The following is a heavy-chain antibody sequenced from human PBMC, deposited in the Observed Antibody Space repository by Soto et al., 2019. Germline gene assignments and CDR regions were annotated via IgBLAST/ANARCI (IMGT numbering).Heavy chain of an antibody. Sequence: DVQLVVSGGDLVKPGGSLRLSCAASGFSFSKAWMSWDRQAPGKGLEWVGRIKSKTDGGTTDYAAPVKGRFTISRDDSKNTLYLQMNSLKTEDTAVYYCTTDLRWELPPSDYWGQGTLVTVSS. D-gene: IGHD2-15*01. CDR1: GFSFSKAW. CDR3: TTDLRWELPPSDY. V-gene: IGHV3-15*01. J-gene: IGHJ4*02. CDR2: IKSKTDGGTT.